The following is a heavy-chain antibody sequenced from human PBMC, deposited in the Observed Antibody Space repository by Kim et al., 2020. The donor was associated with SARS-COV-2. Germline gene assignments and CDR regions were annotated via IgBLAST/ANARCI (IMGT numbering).Heavy chain of an antibody. CDR1: GFTFTSSA. J-gene: IGHJ4*02. CDR3: AAGRGGSYYAFDY. V-gene: IGHV1-58*01. Sequence: SVKVSCKASGFTFTSSAVQWVRQARGQRLEWIGWIVVGSGNTNYAQKFQERVTITRDMSTSTAYMELSSLRSEDTAVYYCAAGRGGSYYAFDYWGQGTLVTVSS. D-gene: IGHD1-26*01. CDR2: IVVGSGNT.